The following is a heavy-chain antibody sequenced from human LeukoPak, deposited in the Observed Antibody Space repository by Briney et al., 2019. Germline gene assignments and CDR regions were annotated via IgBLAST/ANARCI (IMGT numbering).Heavy chain of an antibody. CDR2: ISSSGSTI. D-gene: IGHD6-13*01. J-gene: IGHJ4*02. CDR3: ARDGRYSSSWYYFDY. CDR1: GFTFSDYY. Sequence: GGSLRLSCAASGFTFSDYYMNWIRQAPGKGLEWVSYISSSGSTIYYADSVKGRFTISRDNAKNSLYLQMNSLRAEDTAVYYCARDGRYSSSWYYFDYWGQGTLVTVSS. V-gene: IGHV3-11*01.